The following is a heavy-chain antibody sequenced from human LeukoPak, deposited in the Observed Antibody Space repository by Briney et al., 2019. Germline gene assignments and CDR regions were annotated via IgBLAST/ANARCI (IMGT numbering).Heavy chain of an antibody. Sequence: GESLKISCKGSGYSFSTYWIGWVRQMPGKGLEWMGIIFPADSDTRYSPSFQGQVTISADKSITTAYLQWSSLKASDTAMCYCARRMTGFYKGRHYFYMDVWGKGTTVTVSS. D-gene: IGHD3-9*01. CDR2: IFPADSDT. CDR1: GYSFSTYW. CDR3: ARRMTGFYKGRHYFYMDV. J-gene: IGHJ6*03. V-gene: IGHV5-51*01.